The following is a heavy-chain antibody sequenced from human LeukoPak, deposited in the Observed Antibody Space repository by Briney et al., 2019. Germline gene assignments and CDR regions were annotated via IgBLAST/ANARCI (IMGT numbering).Heavy chain of an antibody. D-gene: IGHD3-3*01. CDR2: TANSGETK. Sequence: GGSLRLSCAASGFNFVTYTMNWVRQAPGKGLEWVSVTANSGETKYYADSVRGRFTISRDNSKNTLYLQMDSLRAEDTAIYYCAKGSVVYYDFWSGSYSDYWGQGTLVTVSS. V-gene: IGHV3-23*01. J-gene: IGHJ4*02. CDR1: GFNFVTYT. CDR3: AKGSVVYYDFWSGSYSDY.